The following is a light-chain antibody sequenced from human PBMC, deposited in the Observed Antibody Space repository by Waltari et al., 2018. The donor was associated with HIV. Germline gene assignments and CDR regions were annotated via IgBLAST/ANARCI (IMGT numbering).Light chain of an antibody. CDR2: EVT. CDR3: SSYAGSNRFVV. V-gene: IGLV2-8*01. Sequence: QSALTQPPSAPGSPGQSVALSCTGTSSDICSYNFVSWYQQQPGSAPNLIIFEVTKRPTGVPDRFSGSKSGNTASLTVSGLRPEDDADYYCSSYAGSNRFVVFGGGTRLTVL. CDR1: SSDICSYNF. J-gene: IGLJ2*01.